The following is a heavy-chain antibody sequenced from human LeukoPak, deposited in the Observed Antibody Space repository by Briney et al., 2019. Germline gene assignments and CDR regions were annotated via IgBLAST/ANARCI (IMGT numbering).Heavy chain of an antibody. Sequence: ASVKVSCKASGYTFTSYGISWVRQAPGQGLEWMGWISAYNGNTNYAQKLQGRVTMTTDTSTSTAYMELRSLRSDDTAVYYCAIGGPYYYGSGPSPLYYYMDVWGKGTTVTVSS. J-gene: IGHJ6*03. V-gene: IGHV1-18*01. CDR1: GYTFTSYG. CDR2: ISAYNGNT. CDR3: AIGGPYYYGSGPSPLYYYMDV. D-gene: IGHD3-10*01.